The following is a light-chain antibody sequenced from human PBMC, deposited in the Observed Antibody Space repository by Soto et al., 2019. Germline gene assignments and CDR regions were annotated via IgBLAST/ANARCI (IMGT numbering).Light chain of an antibody. J-gene: IGKJ3*01. CDR2: GTS. CDR3: QQFGGSPPRFT. V-gene: IGKV3-20*01. Sequence: IVLPQTPGTLSLSPGERVTLTCRASQTITSFYLAWYQQKPGQAPRLLIYGTSTRATGIPDRFSGSGSGTDFTLTIRKLEPEDFAVYYCQQFGGSPPRFTFGPGTNVEVK. CDR1: QTITSFY.